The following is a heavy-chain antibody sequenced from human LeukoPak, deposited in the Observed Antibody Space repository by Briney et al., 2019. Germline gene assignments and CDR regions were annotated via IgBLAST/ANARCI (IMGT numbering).Heavy chain of an antibody. J-gene: IGHJ3*02. Sequence: GGSLRLSCAASGFTISSNHMTWVRQAPGKGLEWVSTIYTGGSTYYADSVKGRFTISRDNSKNTLYLQMNSLRAEDTAVYYCARDGTAMIRAFDIWGQGTMVSVSS. D-gene: IGHD5-18*01. CDR1: GFTISSNH. CDR2: IYTGGST. V-gene: IGHV3-53*01. CDR3: ARDGTAMIRAFDI.